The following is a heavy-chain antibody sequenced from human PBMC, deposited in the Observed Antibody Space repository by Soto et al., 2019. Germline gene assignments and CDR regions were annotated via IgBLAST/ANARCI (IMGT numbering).Heavy chain of an antibody. CDR2: IIPILGIA. CDR1: GGTFSSYA. J-gene: IGHJ4*02. Sequence: SVKVSCKASGGTFSSYAISWVRQAPGQGLEWMGRIIPILGIANYAQKFQGRVTITADKSTSTAYMELSSLRSEDTAVYYCARVRGGYVGYFLDWGQGTVVSVSS. CDR3: ARVRGGYVGYFLD. D-gene: IGHD1-26*01. V-gene: IGHV1-69*04.